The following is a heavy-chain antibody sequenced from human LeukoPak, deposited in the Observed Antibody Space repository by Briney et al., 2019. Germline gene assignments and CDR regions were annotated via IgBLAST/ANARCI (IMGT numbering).Heavy chain of an antibody. CDR1: GYIFTGYY. CDR3: ARVRYRLAETYIDY. D-gene: IGHD3-16*01. CDR2: INPNSGDT. V-gene: IGHV1-2*02. Sequence: ASVKVSCKASGYIFTGYYMHWVRQAPGQGLEWMGWINPNSGDTNYAQKFQGRVTMTRDTSISTAYMELSRLRSDDTAVYYCARVRYRLAETYIDYWGQGTLVTVSS. J-gene: IGHJ4*02.